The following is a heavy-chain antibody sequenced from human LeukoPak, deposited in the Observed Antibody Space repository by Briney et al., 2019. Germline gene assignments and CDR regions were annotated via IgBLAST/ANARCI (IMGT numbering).Heavy chain of an antibody. CDR2: ISSDSTYI. Sequence: GGSLRLSCAASGFTFSRYSMNWVCQAPGKGLEWVSSISSDSTYINYADSVKGRFTISRDNAKNSLYLQMNCLRAEDTAVYYCARGRYYFDYWGQGTLVTVSS. J-gene: IGHJ4*02. V-gene: IGHV3-21*01. D-gene: IGHD3-10*01. CDR3: ARGRYYFDY. CDR1: GFTFSRYS.